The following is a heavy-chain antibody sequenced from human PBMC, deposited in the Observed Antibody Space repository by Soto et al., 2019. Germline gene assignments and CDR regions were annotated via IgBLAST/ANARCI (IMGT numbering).Heavy chain of an antibody. Sequence: SQTLSLTCDISGDSVSSSSAAWNWIRQSPSRGLEWLGRTYYRSKWIHEYTVSMESRITINPDTSKNQFSLHIYSVTPEDTAVYYCAGVVWFRGMEVWGQGTPVTVYS. D-gene: IGHD3-16*01. V-gene: IGHV6-1*01. CDR2: TYYRSKWIH. CDR1: GDSVSSSSAA. CDR3: AGVVWFRGMEV. J-gene: IGHJ6*02.